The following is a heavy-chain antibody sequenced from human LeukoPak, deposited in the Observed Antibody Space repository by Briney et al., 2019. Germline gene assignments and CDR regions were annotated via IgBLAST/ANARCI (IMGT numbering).Heavy chain of an antibody. J-gene: IGHJ4*02. D-gene: IGHD1-26*01. CDR2: IRAYNGNT. V-gene: IGHV1-18*01. Sequence: GASVKVSCKVSGYTFTSYGISWVRQAPGQGLEWMGWIRAYNGNTDYAQKLQDRVTVTTDTSTSTAYMELRSLRSDDTAVYYCARLGSYYEDYWGQGTLVTVSS. CDR1: GYTFTSYG. CDR3: ARLGSYYEDY.